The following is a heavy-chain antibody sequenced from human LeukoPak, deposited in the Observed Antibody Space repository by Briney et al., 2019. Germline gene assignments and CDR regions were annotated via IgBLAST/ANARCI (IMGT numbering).Heavy chain of an antibody. V-gene: IGHV5-51*01. CDR2: IYPGDSDT. J-gene: IGHJ4*02. D-gene: IGHD2-15*01. Sequence: GESLRISCKGSGYSFTNYWIGWVRQMPGKGLEWMGIIYPGDSDTRYSPSFQGQVTISADKSIRTAYLQWSSLKASDTAMYYCARPTRYCSGGSCSGTYYFDFWGQGTLVTVSS. CDR1: GYSFTNYW. CDR3: ARPTRYCSGGSCSGTYYFDF.